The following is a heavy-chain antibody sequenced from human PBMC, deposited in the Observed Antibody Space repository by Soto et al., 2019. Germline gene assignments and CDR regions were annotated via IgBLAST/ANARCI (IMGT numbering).Heavy chain of an antibody. V-gene: IGHV1-8*01. D-gene: IGHD2-2*01. Sequence: ASVKVSCKASGYTFTSYDINWVRQATGQGLEWMGWMNPNSGNTGYAQKFQGRVTMTRNTSISTAYMELSSLRSEDTAVYYCARYRAVVVPAAAYYYYYGMDVWGQGTTVTVSS. J-gene: IGHJ6*02. CDR3: ARYRAVVVPAAAYYYYYGMDV. CDR2: MNPNSGNT. CDR1: GYTFTSYD.